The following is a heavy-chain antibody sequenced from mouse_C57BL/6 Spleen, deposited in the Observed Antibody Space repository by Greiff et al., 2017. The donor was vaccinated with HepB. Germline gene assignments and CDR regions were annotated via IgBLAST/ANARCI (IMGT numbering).Heavy chain of an antibody. CDR2: IYPGSGST. CDR3: ARGMYDYGAWFAY. V-gene: IGHV1-55*01. Sequence: VQLQQPGAELVKPGASVKMSCKASGYTFTSYWITWVKQRPGQGLEWIGDIYPGSGSTNYNEKFKSKATLTVDTSSSTAYMQLSSRTSEDSAVYYCARGMYDYGAWFAYWGQGTLVTVSA. CDR1: GYTFTSYW. D-gene: IGHD2-4*01. J-gene: IGHJ3*01.